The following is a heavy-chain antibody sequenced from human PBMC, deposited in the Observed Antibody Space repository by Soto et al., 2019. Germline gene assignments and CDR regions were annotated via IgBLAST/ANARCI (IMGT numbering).Heavy chain of an antibody. Sequence: GESLKISCKGSGYSFTSYWIGWVRQMPGKGLEWMGIIYPGDSDTRYIPSFQGQVTISADKSISTAYLQWSSLKASDTAMYYCARGGYCSGASCYAHLDYWGQGALVTVSS. J-gene: IGHJ4*01. CDR1: GYSFTSYW. CDR3: ARGGYCSGASCYAHLDY. D-gene: IGHD2-15*01. V-gene: IGHV5-51*01. CDR2: IYPGDSDT.